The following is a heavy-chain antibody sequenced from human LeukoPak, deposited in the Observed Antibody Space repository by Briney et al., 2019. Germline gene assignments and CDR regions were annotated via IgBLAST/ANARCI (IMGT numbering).Heavy chain of an antibody. CDR1: GFIFSSYW. Sequence: PGGSLRLSCAASGFIFSSYWMTWVRQAPGKGLEWVANIKQTGSENSYVDSVKGRFTISRDNAKNSLYLQINSLRAEDTAVYYCARIHGDYYFDYWSQGTLVTVSS. V-gene: IGHV3-7*01. D-gene: IGHD5-18*01. CDR3: ARIHGDYYFDY. J-gene: IGHJ4*02. CDR2: IKQTGSEN.